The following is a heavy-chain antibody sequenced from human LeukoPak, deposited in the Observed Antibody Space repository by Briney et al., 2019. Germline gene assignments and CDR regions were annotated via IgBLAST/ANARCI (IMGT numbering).Heavy chain of an antibody. CDR1: GFTFSSYA. Sequence: GGSLRLSCAASGFTFSSYAMHWVRQAPGKGLEGVSVISYDGSNKYYADSVKGRFTISRDNSKNTLYLQMNSLRAEDTAVYYCARIPPSYYIYYMDVWGKGTTVTVSS. J-gene: IGHJ6*03. D-gene: IGHD2-21*01. V-gene: IGHV3-30*04. CDR3: ARIPPSYYIYYMDV. CDR2: ISYDGSNK.